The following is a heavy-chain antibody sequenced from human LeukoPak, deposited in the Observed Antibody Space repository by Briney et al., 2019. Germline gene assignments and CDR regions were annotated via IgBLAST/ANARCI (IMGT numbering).Heavy chain of an antibody. J-gene: IGHJ1*01. Sequence: ASETLSLTCAVYGGPFSGYYWSWIRQPPGKGLEWIGEINHSGSTNYNPSLKSRVTISVDTSKNQFSLRLSSVTAADTAVYYCARPTTVTTHYFQHWGQGALVTVSS. V-gene: IGHV4-34*01. CDR1: GGPFSGYY. CDR3: ARPTTVTTHYFQH. D-gene: IGHD4-17*01. CDR2: INHSGST.